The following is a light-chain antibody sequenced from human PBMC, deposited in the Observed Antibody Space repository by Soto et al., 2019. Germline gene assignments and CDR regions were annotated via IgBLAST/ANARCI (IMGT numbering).Light chain of an antibody. J-gene: IGKJ5*01. CDR3: QQYENLPT. CDR1: QNINNY. CDR2: DAS. V-gene: IGKV1-33*01. Sequence: IHMTQSPSSLPASLGDIVTITFQAIQNINNYLNWYQQKPWRDPKLLIYDASNLEAGVPSRFRGSGSGTDFTFTISRLQPEDIATYYCQQYENLPTFGQGTRLEIK.